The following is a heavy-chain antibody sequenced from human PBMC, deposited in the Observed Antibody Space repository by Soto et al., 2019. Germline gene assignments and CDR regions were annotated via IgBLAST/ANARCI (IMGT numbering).Heavy chain of an antibody. CDR2: IYHSGST. CDR1: GDSISSGGYS. D-gene: IGHD6-13*01. V-gene: IGHV4-30-2*01. J-gene: IGHJ4*02. CDR3: ATEVLAAAGRARFDY. Sequence: NPSETLSLTCAVSGDSISSGGYSWSWIRQPPGKGLEWIGYIYHSGSTYYNPSLKSRVTISVDRSKNQFSLKLSSVTAADTAVYYCATEVLAAAGRARFDYWGQGTLVTVSS.